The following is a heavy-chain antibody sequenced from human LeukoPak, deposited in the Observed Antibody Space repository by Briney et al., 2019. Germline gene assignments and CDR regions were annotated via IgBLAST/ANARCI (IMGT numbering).Heavy chain of an antibody. CDR3: SAAVGTDFYDYGMDV. CDR2: IRSKANTYAT. Sequence: GGSLRLSCSGSGFTFSSPAMHWVRQASGKGLEWVGRIRSKANTYATAYAASVKGRFSISRDDSKNTAYLQLNSLKTEDTAVYYCSAAVGTDFYDYGMDVWGQGTTVTVSS. CDR1: GFTFSSPA. V-gene: IGHV3-73*01. J-gene: IGHJ6*02. D-gene: IGHD6-13*01.